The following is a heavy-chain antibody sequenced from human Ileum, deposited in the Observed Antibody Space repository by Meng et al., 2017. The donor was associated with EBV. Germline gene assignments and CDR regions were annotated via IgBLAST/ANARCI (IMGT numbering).Heavy chain of an antibody. CDR2: INPRGGTT. J-gene: IGHJ5*02. Sequence: VQCGAEMTKPGASVKVSCKASGYTFTSNPIHWMRQAPGQGLEWMGIINPRGGTTTYTEKFQDRITMTRDTSASTIYMELRSLRSEDTAVYYCARDPCNGGSCYNWFDPWGQGTLVTVSS. V-gene: IGHV1-46*01. D-gene: IGHD2-15*01. CDR1: GYTFTSNP. CDR3: ARDPCNGGSCYNWFDP.